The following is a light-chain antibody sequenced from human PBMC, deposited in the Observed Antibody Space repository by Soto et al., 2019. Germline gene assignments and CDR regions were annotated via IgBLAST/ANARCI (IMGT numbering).Light chain of an antibody. CDR2: DAS. V-gene: IGKV1-27*01. J-gene: IGKJ1*01. Sequence: IQMTQSPSSLSASVGDRVTITCRASQDIYTFLAWYQQRPGKAPELLIYDASTLQAGVPSRFSGDGFGTHFTLTISSLQHEDVATYYCQHYNKAPWTFGQGTKV. CDR1: QDIYTF. CDR3: QHYNKAPWT.